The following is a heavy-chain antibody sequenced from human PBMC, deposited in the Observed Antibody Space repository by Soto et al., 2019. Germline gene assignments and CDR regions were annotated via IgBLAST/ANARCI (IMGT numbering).Heavy chain of an antibody. CDR2: IYYSGST. D-gene: IGHD6-19*01. J-gene: IGHJ5*02. Sequence: SETLSLTCTVSGGSISSGDYYWSWIRQPPGKGLEWIGYIYYSGSTYYNPSLKSRVTISVDTSKNQFSLKLSSVTAADTAVYYGARATAVARFDPWGQGTLVTVSS. CDR1: GGSISSGDYY. CDR3: ARATAVARFDP. V-gene: IGHV4-30-4*01.